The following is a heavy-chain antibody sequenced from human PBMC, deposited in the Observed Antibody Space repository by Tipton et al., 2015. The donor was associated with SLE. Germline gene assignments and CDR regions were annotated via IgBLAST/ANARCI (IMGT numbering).Heavy chain of an antibody. V-gene: IGHV4-34*01. D-gene: IGHD1-26*01. CDR3: ARRPVGSTLDY. CDR1: SGSFSGYY. Sequence: TLSLTCAVDSGSFSGYYWNWIRQAPGKGLEWFGEINHSGNTNYNPSLESRVTISVDTSKNQFSLNLNSVTAADTAVYYCARRPVGSTLDYWGQGTLVTVSS. CDR2: INHSGNT. J-gene: IGHJ4*02.